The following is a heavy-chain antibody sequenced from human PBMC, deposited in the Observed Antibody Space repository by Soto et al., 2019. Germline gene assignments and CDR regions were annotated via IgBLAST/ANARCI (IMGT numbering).Heavy chain of an antibody. CDR1: GFTFSSYS. CDR2: ISSSSATI. CDR3: VRDSPYSSALYEGFDS. V-gene: IGHV3-48*02. Sequence: EVQLVESGGGLVQPGGSLRLSCEGSGFTFSSYSMNRVRQTPGKGLEWVSYISSSSATIYYADSVKGRFTISRDNAKKSLYLQMNSLRDEDTAVYFCVRDSPYSSALYEGFDSWGQGTLVTVSS. D-gene: IGHD3-22*01. J-gene: IGHJ4*02.